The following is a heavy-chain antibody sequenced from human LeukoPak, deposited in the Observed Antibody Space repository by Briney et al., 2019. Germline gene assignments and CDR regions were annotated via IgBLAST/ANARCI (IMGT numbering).Heavy chain of an antibody. CDR1: RFTVSSNY. Sequence: PGGSLRLSCAASRFTVSSNYMSWVRQAPGKGLEWVSAISGSGGSTYYADSVKGRFTISRDNSKNTLYLQMNSLRAEDTAVYYCANPLLMVYDWGQGTLVTVSS. J-gene: IGHJ4*02. CDR2: ISGSGGST. V-gene: IGHV3-23*01. D-gene: IGHD2-8*01. CDR3: ANPLLMVYD.